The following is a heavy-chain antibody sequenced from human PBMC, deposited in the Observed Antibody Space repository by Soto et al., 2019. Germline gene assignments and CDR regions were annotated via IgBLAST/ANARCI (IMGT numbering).Heavy chain of an antibody. J-gene: IGHJ3*02. Sequence: ASVKVSCKASGGTFSSYAISWVRQAPGQGLEWMGGIIPIFGTANYAQKFQGRVTITADKSTSTAYMELSSLRSEDTAVYYCARDFDPGAFDIWGQGTMVTVSS. CDR1: GGTFSSYA. CDR2: IIPIFGTA. CDR3: ARDFDPGAFDI. V-gene: IGHV1-69*06.